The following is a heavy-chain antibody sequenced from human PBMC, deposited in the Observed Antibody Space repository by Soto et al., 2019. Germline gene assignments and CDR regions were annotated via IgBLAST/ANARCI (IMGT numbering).Heavy chain of an antibody. CDR3: ARCAVLSTTSGGWCNWFDP. Sequence: GGSLRLSCTASEFTFSDYAMSWVRQAPGKVLEWVSAISASGAATYYVDSVKGRFTISRDNSKNTLYVQMNSLRAEDTGVYYCARCAVLSTTSGGWCNWFDPWGQGNLVTVSS. V-gene: IGHV3-23*01. J-gene: IGHJ5*02. CDR2: ISASGAAT. D-gene: IGHD2-21*01. CDR1: EFTFSDYA.